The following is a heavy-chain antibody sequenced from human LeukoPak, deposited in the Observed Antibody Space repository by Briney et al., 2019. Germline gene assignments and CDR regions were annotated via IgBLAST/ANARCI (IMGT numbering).Heavy chain of an antibody. CDR1: GGSISSYY. V-gene: IGHV4-4*07. CDR3: ARVGRYYGSGSSPYFDY. D-gene: IGHD3-10*01. J-gene: IGHJ4*02. Sequence: SETLSLTCTVSGGSISSYYWSWIRQPAGKGLEWIGRIYTSGSTNYNPSLKSRVTISVDTSKNQFSLKLSSVTAADTAVYYCARVGRYYGSGSSPYFDYWGQGTLVTVSS. CDR2: IYTSGST.